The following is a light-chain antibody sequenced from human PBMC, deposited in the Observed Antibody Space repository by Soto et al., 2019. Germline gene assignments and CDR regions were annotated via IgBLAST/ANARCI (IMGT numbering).Light chain of an antibody. J-gene: IGKJ4*01. CDR1: QGISSY. Sequence: AIRMTQSPSSFSASTGDRVTITCRASQGISSYLDWYQQKPGKAPKLLIYAASTLQSGVPSRFSGSGSGTDFTLTISCLQSEDFETYYCQQYYSYPPTFGGGPKVEI. V-gene: IGKV1-8*01. CDR3: QQYYSYPPT. CDR2: AAS.